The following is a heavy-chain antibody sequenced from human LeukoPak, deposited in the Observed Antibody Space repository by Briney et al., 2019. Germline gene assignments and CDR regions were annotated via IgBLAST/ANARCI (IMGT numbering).Heavy chain of an antibody. Sequence: GGSLRLSCAASGFTVSGDNMSWVRQAPGKGLEWVSAMSGSDTGSWYADSVKGRFTISRDTSKTTLYLQMNSLRAEDTAIYYCAKDARSFGGTYFDYWGQGIQVTVSS. CDR2: MSGSDTGS. CDR1: GFTVSGDN. CDR3: AKDARSFGGTYFDY. V-gene: IGHV3-23*01. J-gene: IGHJ4*02. D-gene: IGHD4-23*01.